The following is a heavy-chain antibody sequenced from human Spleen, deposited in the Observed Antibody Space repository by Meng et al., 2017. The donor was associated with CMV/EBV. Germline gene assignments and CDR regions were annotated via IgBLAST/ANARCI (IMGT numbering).Heavy chain of an antibody. CDR3: ATDRDVGYDSSGSIDY. CDR2: IYYSGST. V-gene: IGHV4-30-4*08. J-gene: IGHJ4*02. CDR1: GDSISSGDYY. Sequence: LRLSCTVYGDSISSGDYYWSWIRPPPGRGLEWIGYIYYSGSTYYNPSRKSRFTIAADTSKNQFSLKLSSVTAADTAVYYCATDRDVGYDSSGSIDYWGQGTLVTVSS. D-gene: IGHD3-22*01.